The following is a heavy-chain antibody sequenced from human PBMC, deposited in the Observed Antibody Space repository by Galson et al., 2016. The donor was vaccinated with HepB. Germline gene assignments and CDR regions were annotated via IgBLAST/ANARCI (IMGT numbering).Heavy chain of an antibody. J-gene: IGHJ4*02. D-gene: IGHD6-13*01. Sequence: ETLSLTCTVSGGSISSYYWSWIRQPPGKGLEWIGYIYYSGSTKYNPSLKSRVTISVDTSKNQFSLKLSSVTAADTAVYYCARDSSSWYMYDYWGQGTLVTVSS. V-gene: IGHV4-59*01. CDR3: ARDSSSWYMYDY. CDR2: IYYSGST. CDR1: GGSISSYY.